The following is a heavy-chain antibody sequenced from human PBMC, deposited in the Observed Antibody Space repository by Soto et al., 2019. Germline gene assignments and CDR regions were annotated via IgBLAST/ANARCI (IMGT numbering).Heavy chain of an antibody. J-gene: IGHJ3*01. CDR2: ISNRSSFT. CDR1: GFTFSDYY. Sequence: GGSLRLSCAASGFTFSDYYMTWIRQAPGKGLEWVSYISNRSSFTNYADSVKGRFTISKDNAKKSLYLQMNSLRAEDTAVYYCARVGGKDLTYHYDSSDYYNVPFDLWGQGTMVTVSS. CDR3: ARVGGKDLTYHYDSSDYYNVPFDL. V-gene: IGHV3-11*06. D-gene: IGHD3-22*01.